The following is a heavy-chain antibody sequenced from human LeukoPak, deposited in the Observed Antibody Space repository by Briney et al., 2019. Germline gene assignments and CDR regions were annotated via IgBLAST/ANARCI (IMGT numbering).Heavy chain of an antibody. CDR2: IFYTGTT. J-gene: IGHJ4*02. CDR1: GGSISGYY. Sequence: IPSETLSLTCTVSGGSISGYYWSWIRQPPGKGLEWIGYIFYTGTTNYNPSLKSRAAISVDTSKNQFSLKLSSVTAADTAVYYCARHGLTSLDYWGQGTLVTVSS. CDR3: ARHGLTSLDY. D-gene: IGHD3-16*02. V-gene: IGHV4-59*01.